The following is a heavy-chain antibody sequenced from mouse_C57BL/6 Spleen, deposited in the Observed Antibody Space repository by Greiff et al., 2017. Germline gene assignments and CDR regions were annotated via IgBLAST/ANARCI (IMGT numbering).Heavy chain of an antibody. Sequence: QVQLQQSGAELVRPGASVTLSCKASGYTFTDYEMHWVKQTPVHGLEWIGAIDPETGGTAYNQKFKGKAILTADKSSSTAYMELRSLTSEDSAVYYCTRKYYSPFAYWGQGTLVTVSA. D-gene: IGHD2-12*01. CDR3: TRKYYSPFAY. V-gene: IGHV1-15*01. CDR1: GYTFTDYE. J-gene: IGHJ3*01. CDR2: IDPETGGT.